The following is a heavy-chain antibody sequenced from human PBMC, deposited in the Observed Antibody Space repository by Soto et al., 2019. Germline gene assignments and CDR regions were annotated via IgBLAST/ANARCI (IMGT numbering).Heavy chain of an antibody. CDR1: GGSFSGYY. D-gene: IGHD4-17*01. CDR3: ARADRTLVTTYSLDV. V-gene: IGHV4-34*01. J-gene: IGHJ6*02. Sequence: SETLSLTCAVYGGSFSGYYWTWIRQPPGKGLEWIGEINHSGTINFNPSLKSRLTISLDTSKKHFSLKLISVTVADTAAYYCARADRTLVTTYSLDVWGQGTTVTVSS. CDR2: INHSGTI.